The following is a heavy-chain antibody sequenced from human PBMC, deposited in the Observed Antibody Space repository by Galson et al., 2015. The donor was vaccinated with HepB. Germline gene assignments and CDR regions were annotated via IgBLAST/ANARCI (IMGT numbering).Heavy chain of an antibody. CDR2: IDPSDSYT. D-gene: IGHD6-13*01. Sequence: QSGAEVKKPGESLRISCKGSGYSFTNYWISWVRQMPGKGLEWMGRIDPSDSYTNYRPSFKGHVTISADRSISTAYLQWSSLKTSDTAIYYCARPRSAAGTGGVFDIWGQGTMVTVSS. J-gene: IGHJ3*02. V-gene: IGHV5-10-1*01. CDR1: GYSFTNYW. CDR3: ARPRSAAGTGGVFDI.